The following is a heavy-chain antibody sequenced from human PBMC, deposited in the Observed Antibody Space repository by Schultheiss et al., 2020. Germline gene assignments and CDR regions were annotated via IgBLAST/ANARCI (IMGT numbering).Heavy chain of an antibody. V-gene: IGHV4-31*03. CDR2: IYYSGST. Sequence: TLSLTCTVSGGSISSGGYYWSWIRQHPGKGLEWIGYIYYSGSTNYNPSLKSRVTISVDKSKNQFSLKLSSVTAADTAVYYCARKSIAATDYWGQGTLVTVSS. J-gene: IGHJ4*02. CDR1: GGSISSGGYY. D-gene: IGHD6-6*01. CDR3: ARKSIAATDY.